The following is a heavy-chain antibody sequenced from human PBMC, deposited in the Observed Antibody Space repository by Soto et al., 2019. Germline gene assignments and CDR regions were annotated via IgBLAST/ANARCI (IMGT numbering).Heavy chain of an antibody. CDR2: ICQSGST. D-gene: IGHD3-3*02. J-gene: IGHJ5*02. CDR3: ARGGISGHWFDP. CDR1: DGYITDGGFY. V-gene: IGHV4-31*01. Sequence: QVQLQESGPGLVEPSQTLSLTCTVSDGYITDGGFYWSLIRQHPGKGLEWVGYICQSGSTLGNPSLRSQLTLSADTSKNQLSVELHSVSAADTAVYYCARGGISGHWFDPWGQGTLVTVSS.